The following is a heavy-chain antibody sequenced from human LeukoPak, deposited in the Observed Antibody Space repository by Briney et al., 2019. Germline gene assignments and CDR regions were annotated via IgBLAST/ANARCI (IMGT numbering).Heavy chain of an antibody. CDR3: ARGGRVIVVADSYFDY. CDR2: IYYSGST. J-gene: IGHJ4*02. CDR1: GGSISSYY. D-gene: IGHD3-22*01. Sequence: SETLSLTCTVSGGSISSYYWSWIRQPPGKGLEWIGYIYYSGSTNYNPSLKSRVTISLDTSKNQFSLRLSSVTAADTAVYYCARGGRVIVVADSYFDYWGQGTLVTVSS. V-gene: IGHV4-59*08.